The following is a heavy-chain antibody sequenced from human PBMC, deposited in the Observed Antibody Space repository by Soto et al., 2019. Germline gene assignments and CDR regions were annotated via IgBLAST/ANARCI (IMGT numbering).Heavy chain of an antibody. J-gene: IGHJ4*02. CDR3: TRGRDGYNPYYFLY. Sequence: PGGSLRLSXTASGFTFGDYAINWVRQVPGKGLEWLDFIRNDIYDETTEYAASVKGRIIISRDDSKSMAYLQMDSLKTEDTGVYYCTRGRDGYNPYYFLYWGQGALVTVSS. V-gene: IGHV3-49*04. CDR2: IRNDIYDETT. CDR1: GFTFGDYA. D-gene: IGHD5-12*01.